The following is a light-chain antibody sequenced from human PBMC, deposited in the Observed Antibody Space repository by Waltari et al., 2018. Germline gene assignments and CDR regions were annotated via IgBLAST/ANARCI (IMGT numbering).Light chain of an antibody. CDR1: SSDVGGYNH. CDR2: DVS. Sequence: QSALTQPASVAGSPGQSITISCTGTSSDVGGYNHVHWYQQHPGKAPKLMIYDVSNRPSGVSNRFSGSKSGNTASLTISGLQAEDEADYYCSSYTSSSTRVFGGGTKLTVL. J-gene: IGLJ2*01. CDR3: SSYTSSSTRV. V-gene: IGLV2-14*03.